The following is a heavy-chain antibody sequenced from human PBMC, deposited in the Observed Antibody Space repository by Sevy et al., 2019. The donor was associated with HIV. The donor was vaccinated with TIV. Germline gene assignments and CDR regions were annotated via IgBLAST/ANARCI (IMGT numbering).Heavy chain of an antibody. CDR1: GFTVSSNY. J-gene: IGHJ6*02. D-gene: IGHD3-3*01. CDR2: INSGGRT. V-gene: IGHV3-53*01. CDR3: ARYYDFWGMDV. Sequence: GGSLRLSCAASGFTVSSNYMNWVRQAPGRGLEWVSVINSGGRTHYADSVNGRFTISRDNTKNTLYLQMNSLRAEDTAVYYCARYYDFWGMDVWGQGTTVTVSS.